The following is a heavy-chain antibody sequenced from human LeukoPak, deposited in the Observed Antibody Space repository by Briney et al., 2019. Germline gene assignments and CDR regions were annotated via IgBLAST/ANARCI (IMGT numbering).Heavy chain of an antibody. Sequence: GGSLRLSCAASGLTFSSYSMNWVRQAPGKGLEWVSSISSSSSYIYYADSVKGRFTISRDNAKNSLYLQMNSLRAEDTAVYYCARKPKGSYYYYMDVWGKGTTVTISS. CDR1: GLTFSSYS. D-gene: IGHD3-10*01. CDR3: ARKPKGSYYYYMDV. CDR2: ISSSSSYI. J-gene: IGHJ6*03. V-gene: IGHV3-21*01.